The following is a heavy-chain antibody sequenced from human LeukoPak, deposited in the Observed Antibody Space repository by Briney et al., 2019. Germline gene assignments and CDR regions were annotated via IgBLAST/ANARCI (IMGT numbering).Heavy chain of an antibody. J-gene: IGHJ3*02. CDR2: IIPILGIA. D-gene: IGHD2-15*01. Sequence: SVKVSCKASGYTFTGYYMHWVRQAPGQGLEWMGRIIPILGIANYAQKFQGRVTITADKSTSTAYMELSSLRSEDTAVYYCARRGPSRDCSGGSCYGEPDAFDIWGQGTMVTVSS. V-gene: IGHV1-69*02. CDR3: ARRGPSRDCSGGSCYGEPDAFDI. CDR1: GYTFTGYY.